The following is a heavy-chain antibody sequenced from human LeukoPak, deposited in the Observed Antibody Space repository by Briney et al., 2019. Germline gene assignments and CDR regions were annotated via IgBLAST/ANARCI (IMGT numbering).Heavy chain of an antibody. CDR1: GYSISSGYY. CDR2: IFRTGST. J-gene: IGHJ5*01. Sequence: NASETLSLTCTVSGYSISSGYYWGWIRQPPGKGLEWIGSIFRTGSTYYSASLKSRVSISVDTSKNHIALKLTSVTAADTAVYFCARRVGFYGSGSLNYFDPWGQGILVSVS. D-gene: IGHD3-10*01. CDR3: ARRVGFYGSGSLNYFDP. V-gene: IGHV4-38-2*02.